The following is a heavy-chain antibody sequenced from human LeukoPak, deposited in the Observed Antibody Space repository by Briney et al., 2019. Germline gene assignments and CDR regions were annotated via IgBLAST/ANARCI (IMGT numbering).Heavy chain of an antibody. V-gene: IGHV3-21*01. Sequence: GGSLRLSCAASGFTFSSYSMNWVRQAPGKGLEWVSSISSSSSYIYYADSVKGRFTISRDNAKNSLYLQMNSLRAEDTAVYYCARDGGGYDLKKFYYYYYMDVWGKGTTVTVSS. J-gene: IGHJ6*03. D-gene: IGHD5-12*01. CDR3: ARDGGGYDLKKFYYYYYMDV. CDR1: GFTFSSYS. CDR2: ISSSSSYI.